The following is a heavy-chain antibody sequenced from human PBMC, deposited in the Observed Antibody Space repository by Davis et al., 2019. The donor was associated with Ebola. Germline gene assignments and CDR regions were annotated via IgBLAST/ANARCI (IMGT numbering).Heavy chain of an antibody. J-gene: IGHJ4*02. Sequence: PGGSLRLSCAASGFTFSSYAMSWVRQAPGKGLEWVSGVSGSGDSTYYADSVKGRFTIPRDNSKNTLFLQMNSLRAEDTAVYYCRLGDGSGWYGRIDYWGQGTLVTVSS. CDR3: RLGDGSGWYGRIDY. CDR1: GFTFSSYA. D-gene: IGHD6-19*01. CDR2: VSGSGDST. V-gene: IGHV3-23*01.